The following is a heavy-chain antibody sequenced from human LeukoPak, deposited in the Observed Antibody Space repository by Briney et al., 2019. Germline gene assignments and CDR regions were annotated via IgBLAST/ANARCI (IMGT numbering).Heavy chain of an antibody. V-gene: IGHV3-11*01. D-gene: IGHD4-17*01. CDR1: GFTFSDYY. CDR3: ARVRHRDYGDYGPGDIYFDY. CDR2: ISSSGSTI. J-gene: IGHJ4*02. Sequence: GGSLRLSCAASGFTFSDYYMSWIRQAPGKGLEWVSYISSSGSTIYYADSVKGRFTIFRDNAKNSLYLQMNSLRAEDTAVYYCARVRHRDYGDYGPGDIYFDYWGQGTLVTVSS.